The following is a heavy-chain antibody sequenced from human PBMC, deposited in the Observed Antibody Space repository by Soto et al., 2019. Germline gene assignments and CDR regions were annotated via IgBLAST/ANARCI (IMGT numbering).Heavy chain of an antibody. D-gene: IGHD4-17*01. J-gene: IGHJ5*02. V-gene: IGHV3-11*01. CDR2: ISSSGSTI. CDR1: GFTFSDYY. Sequence: GGSLRLSCAASGFTFSDYYMSWIRQAPGKGLEWVSYISSSGSTIYYADSVKGRFTISRDNAKNSLYLQMNSLRAEDTAVYYCARGNPSRSERGQRSTVVRLPFDPWGQGTLVTVFS. CDR3: ARGNPSRSERGQRSTVVRLPFDP.